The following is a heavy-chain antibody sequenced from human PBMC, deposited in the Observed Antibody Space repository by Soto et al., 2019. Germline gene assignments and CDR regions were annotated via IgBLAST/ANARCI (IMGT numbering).Heavy chain of an antibody. Sequence: XETLSLTCTVSGGSMRNYFWTWIRQPPGKGLEWIGYIHYSGTTSFFPSYNPSLRSRVTISEDTSKNQFSLKLLSVTTADTAVYFCAAGEASSRNLAPYYLDFWGQGTLVTVSS. J-gene: IGHJ4*02. CDR1: GGSMRNYF. CDR2: IHYSGTT. D-gene: IGHD6-13*01. V-gene: IGHV4-59*01. CDR3: AAGEASSRNLAPYYLDF.